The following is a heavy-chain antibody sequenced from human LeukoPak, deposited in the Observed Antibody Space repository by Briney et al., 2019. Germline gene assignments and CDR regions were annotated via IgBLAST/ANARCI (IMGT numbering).Heavy chain of an antibody. D-gene: IGHD3-16*02. Sequence: GASVKVSCKASGYTFTSYGISWVRQAPGQGLEWMGWISAYNGNTNYAQKLQGRVTMTTDTSTSTAYMELRSLRSDDTAVYYCARTFMITFGGVIVSLYYFDYWGQGTLVTVSS. CDR2: ISAYNGNT. J-gene: IGHJ4*02. V-gene: IGHV1-18*01. CDR1: GYTFTSYG. CDR3: ARTFMITFGGVIVSLYYFDY.